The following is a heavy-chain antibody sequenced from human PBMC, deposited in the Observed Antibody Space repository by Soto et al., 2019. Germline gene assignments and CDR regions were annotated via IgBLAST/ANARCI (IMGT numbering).Heavy chain of an antibody. J-gene: IGHJ6*02. CDR2: IVPSLDTT. V-gene: IGHV1-69*11. CDR1: GGTFSSSG. D-gene: IGHD3-16*02. CDR3: ARWPQPRYTADPYAVDV. Sequence: QVHLVQFGTEVKKPGSSVKVSCKASGGTFSSSGFSWVRQAPGQGLEWMGMIVPSLDTTNYAQKFQARVTITGDEVTSTAYMELRSLRSEDTAVYYCARWPQPRYTADPYAVDVWGQGTRVIVPS.